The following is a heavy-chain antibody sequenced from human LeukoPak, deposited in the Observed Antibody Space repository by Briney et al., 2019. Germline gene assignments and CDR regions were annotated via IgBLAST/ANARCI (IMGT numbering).Heavy chain of an antibody. J-gene: IGHJ5*02. CDR2: IFHSGST. CDR3: ARDSGTTGEVKFDP. D-gene: IGHD3-10*01. CDR1: GGSISSGNW. V-gene: IGHV4-4*02. Sequence: SETLTLTCAFSGGSISSGNWWSWVRQPPGKVLQWIGEIFHSGSTNYNPSLKSRVTISVDNSKNELSLTVTSVTAADTAVYYCARDSGTTGEVKFDPWGQGTLVTVSS.